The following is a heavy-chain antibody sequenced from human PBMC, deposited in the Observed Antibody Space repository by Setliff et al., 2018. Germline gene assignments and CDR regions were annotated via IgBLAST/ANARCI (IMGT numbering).Heavy chain of an antibody. CDR1: GGSISSGSYY. J-gene: IGHJ4*02. V-gene: IGHV4-61*02. Sequence: LSLTCTVSGGSISSGSYYWSWIRQPAGKGLEWIGRIYTSGSTNYNPSLKSRVTISVDTSKNQFSLKLSSVTAADTAVYYCARGGWYSSSWYWYYDSSGYYLFDYWGQGTLVTVSS. D-gene: IGHD3-22*01. CDR2: IYTSGST. CDR3: ARGGWYSSSWYWYYDSSGYYLFDY.